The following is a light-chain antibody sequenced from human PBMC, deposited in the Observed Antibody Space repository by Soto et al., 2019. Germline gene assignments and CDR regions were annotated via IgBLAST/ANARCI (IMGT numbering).Light chain of an antibody. CDR2: DAS. J-gene: IGKJ3*01. Sequence: DIQMTQSPSSLSASVGDRVTITCQASQDISDYLNWYQQKPGEAPKLLIYDASNLETGFPSTFSGSGSETDFTFTISSLQPEDFATYYFQQYRSLPFTFGPGTKVDFK. CDR1: QDISDY. V-gene: IGKV1-33*01. CDR3: QQYRSLPFT.